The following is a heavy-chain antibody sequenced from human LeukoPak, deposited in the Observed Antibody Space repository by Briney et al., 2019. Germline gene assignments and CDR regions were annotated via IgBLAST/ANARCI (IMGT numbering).Heavy chain of an antibody. V-gene: IGHV4-39*01. CDR2: ISYSERT. CDR3: ASLSSGSFDY. D-gene: IGHD3-10*01. Sequence: SETLSLTCTVSGGSFNSASYSGAWIRQPPGRGLEWIASISYSERTYYNSSLRSRATISEDTSKSQFSLKLVSVTAADTAVYYCASLSSGSFDYWGQGTLVTVSS. CDR1: GGSFNSASYS. J-gene: IGHJ4*02.